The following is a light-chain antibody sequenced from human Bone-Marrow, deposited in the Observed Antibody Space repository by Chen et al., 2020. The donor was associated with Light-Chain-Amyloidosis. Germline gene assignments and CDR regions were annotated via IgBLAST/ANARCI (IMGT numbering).Light chain of an antibody. Sequence: SYELTQPPSVSVSPGQPARITCSGDDLPTKYAYWYQQKPGQAPVLVIHRDTERRSGISERFSGSSSGTTATLTISGVQAEDEADDHCQSADSSGTYEVIFGGGTKLTVL. CDR1: DLPTKY. V-gene: IGLV3-25*03. CDR2: RDT. J-gene: IGLJ2*01. CDR3: QSADSSGTYEVI.